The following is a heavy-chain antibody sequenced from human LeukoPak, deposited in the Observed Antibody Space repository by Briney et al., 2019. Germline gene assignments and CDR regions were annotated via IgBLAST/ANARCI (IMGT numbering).Heavy chain of an antibody. Sequence: GGSLRLXCTTSGLTFSTSGFKWVRQAPGKGLEWVASIGPTGFDRYHADSIKGRFTISRDNANNFLYLQMDSLRAEDTAVYYCATETNGRHYDYWGQGTLLTVSS. CDR3: ATETNGRHYDY. CDR2: IGPTGFDR. V-gene: IGHV3-21*04. J-gene: IGHJ4*02. D-gene: IGHD1-14*01. CDR1: GLTFSTSG.